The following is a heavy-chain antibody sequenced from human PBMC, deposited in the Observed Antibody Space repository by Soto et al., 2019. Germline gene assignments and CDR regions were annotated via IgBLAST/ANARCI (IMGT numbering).Heavy chain of an antibody. V-gene: IGHV3-23*01. CDR2: VNGGGDST. CDR1: EFTFSSYS. CDR3: SSGHFGVTMDF. Sequence: EVPLLESGGGLVQPGGSLRLSCAASEFTFSSYSMIWVRQAPGKGLEWVSGVNGGGDSTYYAESVKGRFTSSRVTSKNTLYRQMNSSRAEETSVFYCSSGHFGVTMDFWGQGTTVTVSS. J-gene: IGHJ6*02. D-gene: IGHD3-3*01.